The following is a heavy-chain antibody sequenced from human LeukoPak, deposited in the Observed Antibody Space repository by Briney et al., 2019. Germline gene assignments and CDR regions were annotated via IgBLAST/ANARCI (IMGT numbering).Heavy chain of an antibody. CDR1: GGSISDINYY. CDR2: IYYNGRT. Sequence: NPSETLSLTCTVSGGSISDINYYWGWIRQPPGKGLEWIGSIYYNGRTYYSPSLKSRVTISVDRSKNQFSLKLSSVTAADTAVYYCASYYLPAATNWFDPWGQGTLVTVSS. D-gene: IGHD2-2*01. V-gene: IGHV4-39*07. CDR3: ASYYLPAATNWFDP. J-gene: IGHJ5*02.